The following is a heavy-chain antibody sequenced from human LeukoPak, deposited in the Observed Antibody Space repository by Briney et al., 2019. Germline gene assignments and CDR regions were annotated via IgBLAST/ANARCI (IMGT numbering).Heavy chain of an antibody. Sequence: SETLSLTCAVSGYSITTGRYWGWIRQPPGKGREGIGSIYQRGSTYYNPSLKSRFTISVDNSKNQFSLNLRSVTDPDTDVHYCARSLSTAGIDYWGQGILVTVSS. CDR1: GYSITTGRY. J-gene: IGHJ4*02. CDR3: ARSLSTAGIDY. V-gene: IGHV4-38-2*01. D-gene: IGHD2-2*01. CDR2: IYQRGST.